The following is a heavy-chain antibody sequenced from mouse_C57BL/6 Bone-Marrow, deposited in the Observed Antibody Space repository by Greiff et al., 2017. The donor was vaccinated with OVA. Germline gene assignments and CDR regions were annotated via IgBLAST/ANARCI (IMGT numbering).Heavy chain of an antibody. CDR2: INYDGSST. J-gene: IGHJ4*01. Sequence: DVHLVESEGGLVQPGSSMKLSCTASGFTFSDYYMAWVRQVPEKGLEWVANINYDGSSTYYLDSLKSRFIISRDNAKNILYLQMSSLKSEDTATYYCARGLGYYYGSSYGYAMDYWGQGTSVTVSS. V-gene: IGHV5-16*01. CDR3: ARGLGYYYGSSYGYAMDY. CDR1: GFTFSDYY. D-gene: IGHD1-1*01.